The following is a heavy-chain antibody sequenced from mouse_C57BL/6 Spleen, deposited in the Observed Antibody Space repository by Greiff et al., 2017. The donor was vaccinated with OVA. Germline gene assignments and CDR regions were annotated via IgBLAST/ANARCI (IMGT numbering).Heavy chain of an antibody. V-gene: IGHV14-4*01. CDR3: TTQYLDV. J-gene: IGHJ1*03. CDR2: IDPENGDT. CDR1: GFTIKDDY. Sequence: EVKLQQSGAELVRPGASVKLSCTASGFTIKDDYMHWVKQRPEQGLEWIGWIDPENGDTEYASKFQGKATITADKSSNTAYLQLSSLTSEDTAVYYCTTQYLDVWGTGTTVTVSS.